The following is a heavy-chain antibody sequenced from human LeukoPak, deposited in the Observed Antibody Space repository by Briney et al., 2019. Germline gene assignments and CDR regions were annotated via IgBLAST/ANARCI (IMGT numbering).Heavy chain of an antibody. V-gene: IGHV3-74*01. CDR2: INNDGSWI. Sequence: GGSLRLSCAASGFSFSGYWMHWVRQAPGKGLEWVSRINNDGSWINYADSVKGRFTVSRDNAKNTLNLQMNSLRAEDTAVYFCARDGSAYNLDYWGQGVLVTVSS. J-gene: IGHJ4*02. D-gene: IGHD3-16*01. CDR3: ARDGSAYNLDY. CDR1: GFSFSGYW.